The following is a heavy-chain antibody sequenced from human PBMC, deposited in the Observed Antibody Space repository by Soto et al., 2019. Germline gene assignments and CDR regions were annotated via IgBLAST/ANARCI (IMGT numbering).Heavy chain of an antibody. CDR3: AKDSAQYYYGSASKDY. CDR1: GFTCSSYA. Sequence: PGXSLRLSCAASGFTCSSYAMSWVRLAPLRGLEWVAAISGSGGSTYYADSVKGRFTISRDNSKNTLYLQMNSLRAEDTAVYYCAKDSAQYYYGSASKDYWGQGTLVTVSS. V-gene: IGHV3-23*01. D-gene: IGHD3-10*01. J-gene: IGHJ4*02. CDR2: ISGSGGST.